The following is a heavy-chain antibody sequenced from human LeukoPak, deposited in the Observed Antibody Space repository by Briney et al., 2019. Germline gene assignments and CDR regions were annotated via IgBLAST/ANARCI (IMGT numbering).Heavy chain of an antibody. CDR3: ARARVMITSLGDY. V-gene: IGHV4-38-2*02. D-gene: IGHD3-16*01. J-gene: IGHJ4*02. CDR1: GYSISSGYY. Sequence: KPSETLSLTCTVSGYSISSGYYWGWIRQPPGKGLEWIGSIYHSGSTYYNPSLKSRVTISVDTSKNQFSLKLSSVTAADTAVYYCARARVMITSLGDYWGQGTLVTVSS. CDR2: IYHSGST.